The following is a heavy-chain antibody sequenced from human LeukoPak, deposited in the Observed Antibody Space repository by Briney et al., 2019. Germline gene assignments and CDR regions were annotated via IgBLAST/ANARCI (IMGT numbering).Heavy chain of an antibody. V-gene: IGHV1-24*01. D-gene: IGHD2-15*01. J-gene: IGHJ3*02. CDR2: FDPEDGET. CDR1: GYTFTGYY. Sequence: VASVKVSCKASGYTFTGYYMHWVRQAPGKGLEWMGGFDPEDGETIYAQKFQGRVTMTEDTSTDTAYMELSSLRSEDTAVYYCATDVVAVTAFDIWGQGTMVTVSS. CDR3: ATDVVAVTAFDI.